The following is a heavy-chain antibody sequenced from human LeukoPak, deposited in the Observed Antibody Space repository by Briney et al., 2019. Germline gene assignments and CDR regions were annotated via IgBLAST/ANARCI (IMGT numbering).Heavy chain of an antibody. CDR2: IYYNGNT. CDR3: TRGPTSNRYVSPLDY. J-gene: IGHJ4*02. Sequence: SETLSLTCSVSDGSINSYYWNWIRRPPGKGLEWIGYIYYNGNTNYSPSLKSRVTMSVDTSKNLFSLKLNSVTAADTAVYYCTRGPTSNRYVSPLDYWGQGTLVTVSS. D-gene: IGHD6-13*01. V-gene: IGHV4-59*01. CDR1: DGSINSYY.